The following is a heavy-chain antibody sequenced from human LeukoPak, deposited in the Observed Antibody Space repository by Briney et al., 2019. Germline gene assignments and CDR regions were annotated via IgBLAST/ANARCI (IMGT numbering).Heavy chain of an antibody. Sequence: PGGSLRLSCAASGFTFSSYSMNWVRQAPGKGLEWVSYISSDSRTIYYADSVKGRFTISRDNSKNTVYLDMNSLRAGDTAVYFCARDARLDAFDIWGQGTMVTVSS. CDR2: ISSDSRTI. CDR3: ARDARLDAFDI. J-gene: IGHJ3*02. V-gene: IGHV3-48*01. CDR1: GFTFSSYS.